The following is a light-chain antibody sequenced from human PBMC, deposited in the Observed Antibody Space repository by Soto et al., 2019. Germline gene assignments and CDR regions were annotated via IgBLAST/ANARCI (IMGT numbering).Light chain of an antibody. Sequence: DIVMTQSPDSLAVSLGERATINCKSSQSVLYSSNNNNYLAWYQQKPGQPPRLLIYWASTRESGVPDRFSGSGSVTDFTLTISSLQAEDVAVYSCQQYYSTPPTFGQGTKLEIK. CDR3: QQYYSTPPT. CDR2: WAS. J-gene: IGKJ2*01. CDR1: QSVLYSSNNNNY. V-gene: IGKV4-1*01.